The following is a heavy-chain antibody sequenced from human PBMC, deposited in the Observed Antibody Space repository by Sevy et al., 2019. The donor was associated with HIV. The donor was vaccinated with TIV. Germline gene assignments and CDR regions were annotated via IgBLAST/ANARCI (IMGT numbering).Heavy chain of an antibody. D-gene: IGHD3-22*01. V-gene: IGHV3-30*04. Sequence: GSLRLSCAASGFTFSSYAMHWVRQAPGKGLEWVAVISYDGSNKYYADSVKGRFTISRDNSKNTLYLQMNSLRAEDTAVYYCASAGGSGYSFDYWGQGTLVTVSS. CDR2: ISYDGSNK. J-gene: IGHJ4*02. CDR1: GFTFSSYA. CDR3: ASAGGSGYSFDY.